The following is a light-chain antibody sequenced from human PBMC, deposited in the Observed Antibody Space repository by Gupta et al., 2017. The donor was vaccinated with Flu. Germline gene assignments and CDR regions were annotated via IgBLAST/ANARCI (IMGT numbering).Light chain of an antibody. CDR2: EVS. CDR3: RQRLQLPLYT. J-gene: IGKJ2*01. V-gene: IGKV2D-29*01. CDR1: QSLLSSDGKTY. Sequence: DIVLTQTPPSLPVTPGQPAFISCKSSQSLLSSDGKTYFYWYLQKSGQPPQPLIYEVSYRFSWVPDRFSGGGGGTDFTLKISRVEAEDIGVYYCRQRLQLPLYTFGQGTKLELK.